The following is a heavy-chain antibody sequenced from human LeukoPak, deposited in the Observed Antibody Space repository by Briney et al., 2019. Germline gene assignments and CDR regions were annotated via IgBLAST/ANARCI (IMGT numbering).Heavy chain of an antibody. V-gene: IGHV4-61*02. CDR3: ARDSSSGWHEEYFQH. J-gene: IGHJ1*01. CDR2: IYTSGST. Sequence: SETLSLTCTVSGGSISSGSYYWSWIRQPAGKGLAWIGRIYTSGSTNYNPSLKSRVTISVDTSKNQFSLKLSSVTAADTAVYYCARDSSSGWHEEYFQHWGQGTLVTVSS. D-gene: IGHD6-19*01. CDR1: GGSISSGSYY.